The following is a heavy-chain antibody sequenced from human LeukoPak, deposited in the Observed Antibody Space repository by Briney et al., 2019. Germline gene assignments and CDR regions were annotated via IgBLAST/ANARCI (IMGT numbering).Heavy chain of an antibody. CDR3: VRGKNGWLYFYY. V-gene: IGHV3-66*01. CDR2: IYSGGST. CDR1: GFTFSINY. J-gene: IGHJ4*02. D-gene: IGHD5-24*01. Sequence: PGGSLRLSCVASGFTFSINYMSWLRQAPGKGLEWVSVIYSGGSTYYADSVKGRFTISSDNSKNTLHLQMNSLRDEDTAVYYCVRGKNGWLYFYYWGQGTLVTVSS.